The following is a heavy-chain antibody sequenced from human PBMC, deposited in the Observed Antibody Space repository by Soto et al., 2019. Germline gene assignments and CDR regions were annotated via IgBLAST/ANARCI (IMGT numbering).Heavy chain of an antibody. CDR2: IYYSGST. J-gene: IGHJ5*02. D-gene: IGHD6-13*01. Sequence: SATLSLTYTVSGGSISSGDYYWSWIRQPPGKGLEWIGYIYYSGSTYYNPSLKSRVTISVDTSKNQFSLKLSSVTAADTAVYYCAREVAAAGINWFDPWGQGTLVTVSS. CDR1: GGSISSGDYY. V-gene: IGHV4-30-4*01. CDR3: AREVAAAGINWFDP.